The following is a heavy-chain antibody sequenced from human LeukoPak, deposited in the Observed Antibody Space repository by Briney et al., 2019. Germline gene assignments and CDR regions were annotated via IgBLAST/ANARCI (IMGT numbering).Heavy chain of an antibody. CDR1: GFTFSSYS. CDR2: ITASGTAM. CDR3: ASSGSYRFDY. Sequence: GGSLRLSCAASGFTFSSYSMNWVRQAPGKGLEWVSHITASGTAMFYADSVKGRFTISRDNAKNSLYLQMNSLRGEDTAVYYCASSGSYRFDYWGQGTLVTVSS. D-gene: IGHD1-26*01. J-gene: IGHJ4*02. V-gene: IGHV3-48*01.